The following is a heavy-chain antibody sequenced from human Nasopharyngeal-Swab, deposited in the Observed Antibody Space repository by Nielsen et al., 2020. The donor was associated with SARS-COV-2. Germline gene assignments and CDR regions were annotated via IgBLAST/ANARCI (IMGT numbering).Heavy chain of an antibody. V-gene: IGHV3-13*04. J-gene: IGHJ5*02. Sequence: GGSLRLSCAASGFTFSSYDMHWVRQATGKGLEWVSAIGTAGDTYYPGSVKGRFTISRENAKNSLDLQMNSLRAGDTAVYYCARARPDIVVVPAALLFDPWGQGTLVTVSS. CDR1: GFTFSSYD. D-gene: IGHD2-2*01. CDR2: IGTAGDT. CDR3: ARARPDIVVVPAALLFDP.